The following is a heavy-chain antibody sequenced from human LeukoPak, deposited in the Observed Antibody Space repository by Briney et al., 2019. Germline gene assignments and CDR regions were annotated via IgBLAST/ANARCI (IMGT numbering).Heavy chain of an antibody. D-gene: IGHD3-22*01. CDR1: GGSISSGDYY. Sequence: SETLSLTCTVSGGSISSGDYYWSWIRHPPGKGLEWIGYIYYSGSTYYNPSLKSRVTISVDTSKNQFSLKLSSVTAADTAVYYCARVRDYDSSGTFDYWGQGTLVTVSS. J-gene: IGHJ4*02. CDR2: IYYSGST. V-gene: IGHV4-30-4*08. CDR3: ARVRDYDSSGTFDY.